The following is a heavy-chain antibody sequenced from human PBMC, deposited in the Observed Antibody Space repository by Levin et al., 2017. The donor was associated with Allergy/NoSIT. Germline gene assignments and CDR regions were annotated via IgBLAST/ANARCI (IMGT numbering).Heavy chain of an antibody. CDR2: ISHDGKTK. D-gene: IGHD4-23*01. CDR3: ATIEISWELLGGYDY. Sequence: PGESLKISCAASGFSFSSFAMHWVRQAPGKGLEWVALISHDGKTKYYADSVKGRFSMSRDNFNNTLYLQMNSLRPEDTAVYYCATIEISWELLGGYDYWGQGTLVTVSS. J-gene: IGHJ4*02. V-gene: IGHV3-30*04. CDR1: GFSFSSFA.